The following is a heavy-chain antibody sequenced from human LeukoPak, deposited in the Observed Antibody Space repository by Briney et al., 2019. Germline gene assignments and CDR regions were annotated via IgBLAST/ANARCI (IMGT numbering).Heavy chain of an antibody. CDR3: ARAATMVRGVHDAFDI. D-gene: IGHD3-10*01. J-gene: IGHJ3*02. CDR1: GGSISSYY. Sequence: SETLSLTCTVSGGSISSYYWSWIRQPPGKGVEWIGYIYYSGSTNYNPSLKSRVTISVDTSKNQFSLKLSSVTAADTAVYYCARAATMVRGVHDAFDIWGQGTMVTVSS. CDR2: IYYSGST. V-gene: IGHV4-59*01.